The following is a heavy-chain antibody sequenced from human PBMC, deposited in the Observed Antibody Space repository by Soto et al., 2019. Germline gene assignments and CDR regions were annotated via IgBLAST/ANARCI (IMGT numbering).Heavy chain of an antibody. CDR2: IYSGGST. CDR1: GFTVSSNY. CDR3: ARDRGVAGTEYYGMDV. D-gene: IGHD6-19*01. J-gene: IGHJ6*02. V-gene: IGHV3-53*01. Sequence: GGSLRLSCAASGFTVSSNYMSWVRQAPGKGLEWVSVIYSGGSTYYADSVKGRFTISRDNSKNTLYLQMNSLRAEDTAAYYCARDRGVAGTEYYGMDVWGQGTTVTVSS.